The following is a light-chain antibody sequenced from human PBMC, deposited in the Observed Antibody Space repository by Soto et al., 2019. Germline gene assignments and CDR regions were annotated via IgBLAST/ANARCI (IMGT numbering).Light chain of an antibody. CDR1: QSVSSSY. CDR2: SAS. Sequence: EIVLTQSPGTLSLSPGERVTLSCRASQSVSSSYLAWYQQKPGQAPRLLIFSASSRATGIPDRFSGSGSGTDFTLTISRLEPEDLAVYYCQQYGSSPPSWTFGQGTKVEIK. V-gene: IGKV3-20*01. J-gene: IGKJ1*01. CDR3: QQYGSSPPSWT.